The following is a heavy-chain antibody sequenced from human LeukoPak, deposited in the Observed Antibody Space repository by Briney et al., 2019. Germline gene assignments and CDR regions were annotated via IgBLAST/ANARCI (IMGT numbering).Heavy chain of an antibody. CDR3: AKAVGDCSGGSCLRLDY. D-gene: IGHD2-15*01. J-gene: IGHJ4*02. CDR1: GFTFSSYA. CDR2: ISGSGGRT. Sequence: GGSLRLSCAASGFTFSSYAMIWVRQAPGKGLQWVSEISGSGGRTYYADSVKGRFTISRDNSKNTLFLQMNSLRAEDTAVYYCAKAVGDCSGGSCLRLDYWGQGTLVTVSS. V-gene: IGHV3-23*01.